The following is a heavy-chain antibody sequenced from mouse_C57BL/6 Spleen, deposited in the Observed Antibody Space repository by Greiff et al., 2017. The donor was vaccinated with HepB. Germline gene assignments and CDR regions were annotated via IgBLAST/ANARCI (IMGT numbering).Heavy chain of an antibody. CDR2: IDPSDSYT. Sequence: VKLQQPGAELVMPGASVKLSCKASGYTFTSYWMHWVKQRPGQGLEWIGEIDPSDSYTNYNQKFKGKSTLTVDKSSSTAYMQLSSLTSEDSAVYYCARKSTGAMDYWGQGTSVTVSS. CDR3: ARKSTGAMDY. V-gene: IGHV1-69*01. D-gene: IGHD1-1*01. J-gene: IGHJ4*01. CDR1: GYTFTSYW.